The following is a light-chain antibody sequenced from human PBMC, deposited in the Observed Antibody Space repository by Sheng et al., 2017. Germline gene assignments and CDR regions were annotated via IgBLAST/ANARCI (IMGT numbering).Light chain of an antibody. CDR1: TSNIGKNN. Sequence: QSVLTQPPSASGTPGQRVTIPCSGTTSNIGKNNVYWYQHLPGTAPRLLIRSDDQRPSGVPDRFSGSKSGTSASLAISGLRPEDEGFIHCAAWDSTLRGTWVFGGGTKLTVL. V-gene: IGLV1-47*02. J-gene: IGLJ3*02. CDR2: SDD. CDR3: AAWDSTLRGTWV.